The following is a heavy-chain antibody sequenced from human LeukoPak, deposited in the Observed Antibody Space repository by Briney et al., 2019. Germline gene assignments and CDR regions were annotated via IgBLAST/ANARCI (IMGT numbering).Heavy chain of an antibody. D-gene: IGHD6-6*01. CDR2: ISAYNGNT. CDR3: ARLPTIAARQNYYYYYGMDV. J-gene: IGHJ6*02. V-gene: IGHV1-18*01. Sequence: ASVTVSCKASGYTFTSYGISWVRQAPGQGLEWMGWISAYNGNTNYAQKLQGRVTMTTDTSTSTAYMELRSLRSDDTAVYYCARLPTIAARQNYYYYYGMDVWGQGTTVTVSS. CDR1: GYTFTSYG.